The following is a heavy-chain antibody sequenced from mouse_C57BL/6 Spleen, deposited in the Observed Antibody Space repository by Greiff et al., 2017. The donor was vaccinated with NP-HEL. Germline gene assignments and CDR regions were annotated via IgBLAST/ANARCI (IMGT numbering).Heavy chain of an antibody. CDR3: ASSTTAHYYAMDY. V-gene: IGHV2-2*01. CDR2: IWSGGST. CDR1: GFSLTSYG. D-gene: IGHD1-2*01. J-gene: IGHJ4*01. Sequence: VQLVESGPGLVQPSQSLSITCTVSGFSLTSYGVHWVRQSPGKGLEWLGVIWSGGSTDYNAAFISRLSISKDNSKSPVFFKMNSLQADDTSIYYCASSTTAHYYAMDYWGQGTSVTVSS.